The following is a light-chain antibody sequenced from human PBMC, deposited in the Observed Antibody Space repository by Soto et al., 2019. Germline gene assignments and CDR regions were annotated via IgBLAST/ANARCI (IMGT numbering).Light chain of an antibody. J-gene: IGKJ1*01. V-gene: IGKV3-20*01. CDR1: QSVSSDY. Sequence: EIVLTQSPGTLSLSPGERATLSCRASQSVSSDYLAWYQQKLGQAPRLLIYGASSRATGIPDRFSGSGSGTYFTLTSSRLQPDDVSVYYCQQYGSSPRTFGQGTKVEIK. CDR3: QQYGSSPRT. CDR2: GAS.